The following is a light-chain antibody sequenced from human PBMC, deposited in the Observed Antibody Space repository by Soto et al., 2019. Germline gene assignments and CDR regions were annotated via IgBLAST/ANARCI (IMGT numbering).Light chain of an antibody. CDR3: GAWDDNLRGYWV. CDR2: SDN. CDR1: SSNRGSNS. V-gene: IGLV1-44*01. Sequence: QSVLTQPPSASGTPGQRVTISRSGSSSNRGSNSVNWYQQVQGTAPKLLISSDNQRPSGVPDRFSGSQSGTSASLAISGLQSEDEADYHCGAWDDNLRGYWVFGGGTKLTVL. J-gene: IGLJ2*01.